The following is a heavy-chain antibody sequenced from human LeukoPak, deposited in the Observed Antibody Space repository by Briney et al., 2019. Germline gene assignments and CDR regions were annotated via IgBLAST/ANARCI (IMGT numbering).Heavy chain of an antibody. V-gene: IGHV3-30-3*01. Sequence: GGSLRLSCAASGFTFSSYAMHWVRQAPGKVLEWVAVISYDGSNKYYADSVKGRFTISRDNSKNTLYLQMNSLRAEDTAVYYCARDPGNSEAAVGTQSFDPWGQGTLVTVSS. CDR1: GFTFSSYA. J-gene: IGHJ5*02. D-gene: IGHD6-13*01. CDR3: ARDPGNSEAAVGTQSFDP. CDR2: ISYDGSNK.